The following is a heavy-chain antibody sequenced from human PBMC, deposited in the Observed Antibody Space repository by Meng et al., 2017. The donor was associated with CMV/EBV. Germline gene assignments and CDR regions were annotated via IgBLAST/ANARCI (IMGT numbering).Heavy chain of an antibody. V-gene: IGHV3-74*01. CDR2: INSDGSST. D-gene: IGHD6-19*01. CDR1: GFTFSSYW. CDR3: ARGPIRHSSGWYP. Sequence: GGSLRLSCAASGFTFSSYWMHWVRQAPGKGLVWVSRINSDGSSTSYANSVKGRFTISRDNAKNTLYLQMNSLRAEDTAVYYCARGPIRHSSGWYPWGQGTLVTVSS. J-gene: IGHJ5*02.